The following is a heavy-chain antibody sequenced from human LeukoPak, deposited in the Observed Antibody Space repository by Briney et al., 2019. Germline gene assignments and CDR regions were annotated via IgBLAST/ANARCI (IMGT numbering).Heavy chain of an antibody. CDR1: GFTFSSYG. Sequence: PGGSLRLSCAASGFTFSSYGMHWVRQAPGKGLEWVAFIRYDGSNKYYADSVKGRFTISRDNSKNTLYLQMNSLRAEDTAEYFCARVEASGYDYGAFDYWGQGTLVTVSS. CDR2: IRYDGSNK. CDR3: ARVEASGYDYGAFDY. V-gene: IGHV3-30*02. D-gene: IGHD5-12*01. J-gene: IGHJ4*02.